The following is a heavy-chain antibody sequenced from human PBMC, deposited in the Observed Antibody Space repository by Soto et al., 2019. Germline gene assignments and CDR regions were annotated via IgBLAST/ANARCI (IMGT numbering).Heavy chain of an antibody. CDR3: ARLTMAQAAFYT. CDR1: GYTFTSYG. D-gene: IGHD3-10*01. Sequence: ASVKVSCKASGYTFTSYGISWVRQAPGQGLEWMGWISAYNGKTNYAQKLQGRVTMTTDTSTSTAYMELRSLRSDDTAVFYCARLTMAQAAFYTWGQGTMVTVSS. J-gene: IGHJ3*02. V-gene: IGHV1-18*01. CDR2: ISAYNGKT.